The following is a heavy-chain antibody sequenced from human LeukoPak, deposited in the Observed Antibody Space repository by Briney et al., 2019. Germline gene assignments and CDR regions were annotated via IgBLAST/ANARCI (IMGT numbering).Heavy chain of an antibody. V-gene: IGHV1-2*02. CDR2: INPNSGGT. J-gene: IGHJ4*02. CDR1: GYTFTGYY. CDR3: ARAGGYCSTTSCSEIGY. Sequence: ASVKVSCKASGYTFTGYYMHWVRQAPGQGLEWMGWINPNSGGTNYAQKFQGRVTMTRDTSISTAYMELSRLRSDDTAVYYCARAGGYCSTTSCSEIGYWGQGTLVTVSS. D-gene: IGHD2-2*01.